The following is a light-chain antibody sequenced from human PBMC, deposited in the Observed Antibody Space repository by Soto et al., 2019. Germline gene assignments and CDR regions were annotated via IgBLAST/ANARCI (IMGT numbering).Light chain of an antibody. V-gene: IGKV3-11*01. CDR2: DAS. J-gene: IGKJ1*01. CDR3: QQRTNWPRT. CDR1: QSVSNY. Sequence: EIVLTQSPGTLSLSPGERAPLSCRASQSVSNYLAWYPHKPGQAPRLLIYDASNRATGIPDRFSGSESGTDFTLTISSLEPEDFAAYYCQQRTNWPRTFGQGTKVDI.